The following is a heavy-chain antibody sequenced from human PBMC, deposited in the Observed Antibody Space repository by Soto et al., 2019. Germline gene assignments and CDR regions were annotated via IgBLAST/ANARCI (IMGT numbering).Heavy chain of an antibody. J-gene: IGHJ3*02. Sequence: GESLKISCKGSGYSFTSYWISWVRQMPGKGLEWMGRIDPSDSYTNYSPSFQGHVTISADKSISTAYLQWSSLKASDTAMYYCARQDYYDSSGCSPPDAFDIWGQGTMVTVSS. CDR2: IDPSDSYT. CDR1: GYSFTSYW. D-gene: IGHD3-22*01. CDR3: ARQDYYDSSGCSPPDAFDI. V-gene: IGHV5-10-1*01.